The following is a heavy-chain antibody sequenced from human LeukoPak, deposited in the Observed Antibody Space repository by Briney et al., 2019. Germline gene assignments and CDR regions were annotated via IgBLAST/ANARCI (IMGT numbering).Heavy chain of an antibody. CDR2: ISSSSSYI. J-gene: IGHJ4*02. CDR3: ALGLVTDY. Sequence: GGSLRLSCAASGFTFSTYTMNWVRQAPGKGLEWVSSISSSSSYIYYADSVKGRFTISRDNAKNSLYLQMNSLRAEDTAVYYCALGLVTDYWGQGTLVTVSS. D-gene: IGHD3-9*01. V-gene: IGHV3-21*01. CDR1: GFTFSTYT.